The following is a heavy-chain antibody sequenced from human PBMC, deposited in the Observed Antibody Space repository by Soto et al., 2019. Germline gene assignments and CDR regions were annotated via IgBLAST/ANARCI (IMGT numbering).Heavy chain of an antibody. V-gene: IGHV3-23*01. D-gene: IGHD6-19*01. CDR3: AKVPLLNQVAVTSYYYYYGMDV. J-gene: IGHJ6*02. Sequence: GGSLRLSCAASGFTFSSYAMSWVRQAPGKGLEWVSAISGSGGSTYYADYVKGRFTISRDNSKNTLYLQMNSLRAEDTAVYYCAKVPLLNQVAVTSYYYYYGMDVWGQGTTVTVSS. CDR2: ISGSGGST. CDR1: GFTFSSYA.